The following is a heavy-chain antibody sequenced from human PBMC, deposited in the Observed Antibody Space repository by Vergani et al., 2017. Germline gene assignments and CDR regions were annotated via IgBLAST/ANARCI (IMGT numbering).Heavy chain of an antibody. J-gene: IGHJ4*02. V-gene: IGHV4-34*01. CDR3: ARDRYYDSSGYET. Sequence: QVQLQQWGAGLLKPSETLSLTCAVYGGSFSGYYWSWIRQPPGKGLEWIGEINHSGSTNYNPSLKRRVTISVDTSKNQFSLKLSSVTAADTAVYYCARDRYYDSSGYETWGQGTLVTVSS. CDR2: INHSGST. D-gene: IGHD3-22*01. CDR1: GGSFSGYY.